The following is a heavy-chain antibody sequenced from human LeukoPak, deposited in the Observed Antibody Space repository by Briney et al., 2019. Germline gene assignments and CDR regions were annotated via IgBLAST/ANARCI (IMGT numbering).Heavy chain of an antibody. J-gene: IGHJ4*02. Sequence: GGSLRLSCAASGFTFSSYAITWVRQAPGKGLEWVSAVSSNGAKTYYADSVKGRFTISRDNSKNTLYVQANSLGTEDTAAYYCAKGSYYDSSGSFYFDYWGQGTLVTVSS. CDR2: VSSNGAKT. V-gene: IGHV3-23*01. CDR3: AKGSYYDSSGSFYFDY. CDR1: GFTFSSYA. D-gene: IGHD3-22*01.